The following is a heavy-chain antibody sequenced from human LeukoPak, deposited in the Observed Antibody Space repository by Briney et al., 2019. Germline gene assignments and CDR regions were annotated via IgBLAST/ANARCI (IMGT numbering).Heavy chain of an antibody. D-gene: IGHD3-22*01. Sequence: GGSLRLSCASSGFTFSSYWMHWVRQAPGKGLEWVAFIRYDGSNKYYADSVKGRFTISRDNSKNTLYQQMNSLRAEDTAMYYCARAYYYDSSGFLSPDTFDIWGQGTMVTVSS. CDR1: GFTFSSYW. CDR2: IRYDGSNK. J-gene: IGHJ3*02. CDR3: ARAYYYDSSGFLSPDTFDI. V-gene: IGHV3-30*02.